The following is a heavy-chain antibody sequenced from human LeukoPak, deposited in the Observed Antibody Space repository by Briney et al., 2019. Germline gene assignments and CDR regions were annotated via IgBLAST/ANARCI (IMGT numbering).Heavy chain of an antibody. J-gene: IGHJ4*02. CDR1: RYTLTRYG. Sequence: ASVKVSCKASRYTLTRYGISWVRQAPGQGVEWMGWISAYNGNTNYAQKLQGRVTMTTDTSTSTAYMELRSLRSDDTAVYYCARADCSSTSCYLYWGQGTLVTVSS. CDR3: ARADCSSTSCYLY. CDR2: ISAYNGNT. V-gene: IGHV1-18*01. D-gene: IGHD2-2*01.